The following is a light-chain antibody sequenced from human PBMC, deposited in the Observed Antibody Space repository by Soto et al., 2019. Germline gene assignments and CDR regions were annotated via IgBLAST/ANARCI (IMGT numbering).Light chain of an antibody. CDR2: DAS. Sequence: EIVMTQSPATLSVSLGERVTLSCRASQSVSSYLAWYQQKPGQAPRLLISDASTRATDIPDRFSGSGSGTDFTLTISILHSTDLAVYYCLQYSTWPPLYTFGQGTKLEIK. J-gene: IGKJ2*01. V-gene: IGKV3-15*01. CDR3: LQYSTWPPLYT. CDR1: QSVSSY.